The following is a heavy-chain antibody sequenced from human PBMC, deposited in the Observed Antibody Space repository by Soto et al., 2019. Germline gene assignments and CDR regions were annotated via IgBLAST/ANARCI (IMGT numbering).Heavy chain of an antibody. Sequence: SVKVSCKASGGTFSSYAISWVRQAPGQGLEWMGGIIPIFGTANYAQKFQGRVTITADESTSTAYMELSSLRSEDTAVYYCARDYEDAAGGFYYYYYGIDVCGQGPRVTVYS. CDR2: IIPIFGTA. V-gene: IGHV1-69*13. CDR3: ARDYEDAAGGFYYYYYGIDV. D-gene: IGHD6-13*01. CDR1: GGTFSSYA. J-gene: IGHJ6*02.